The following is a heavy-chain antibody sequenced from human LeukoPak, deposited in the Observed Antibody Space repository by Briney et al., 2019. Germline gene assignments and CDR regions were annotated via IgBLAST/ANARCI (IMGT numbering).Heavy chain of an antibody. Sequence: ASVKVSCKASGYTFTGYYMHWVRQAPGQGLEWMGRINPNSGGTNYAQKFQGRVTMTRDTSISTAYMELSRLRSDDTAVYYCAVGTRYCSGGSCLVRWFDPWGQGTLVTVSS. J-gene: IGHJ5*02. D-gene: IGHD2-15*01. V-gene: IGHV1-2*06. CDR3: AVGTRYCSGGSCLVRWFDP. CDR2: INPNSGGT. CDR1: GYTFTGYY.